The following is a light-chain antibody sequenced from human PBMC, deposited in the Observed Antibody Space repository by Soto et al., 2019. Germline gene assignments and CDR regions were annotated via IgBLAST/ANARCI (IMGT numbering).Light chain of an antibody. V-gene: IGLV2-14*01. CDR1: SSDVGGYNY. Sequence: QSALTQPASVSGSPGQSITISCTGTSSDVGGYNYVSWYQQHPGKAPKLIIYEVSNRPSGISNRFSGSKSGNTASLTISGLQAEDEDDYHCSSYASTSTPYVFGTGTKLTVL. CDR3: SSYASTSTPYV. J-gene: IGLJ1*01. CDR2: EVS.